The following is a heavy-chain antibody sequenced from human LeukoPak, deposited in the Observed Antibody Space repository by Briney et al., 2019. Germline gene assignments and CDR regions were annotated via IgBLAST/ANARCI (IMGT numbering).Heavy chain of an antibody. J-gene: IGHJ3*01. CDR1: GFTFDSYS. CDR3: ARDFLHLGG. Sequence: GGSLRLSCAASGFTFDSYSMNWVRQAPGKGLVWVSRINTDGSSTGYVDSVKGRFTISRDNAKNTLYLQMNNLRAEDTAVYYCARDFLHLGGWGQGTMVTVSS. V-gene: IGHV3-74*01. D-gene: IGHD3-16*01. CDR2: INTDGSST.